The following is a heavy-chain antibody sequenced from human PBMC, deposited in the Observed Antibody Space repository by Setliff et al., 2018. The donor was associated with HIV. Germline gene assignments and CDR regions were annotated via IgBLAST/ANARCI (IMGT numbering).Heavy chain of an antibody. CDR3: ARYYSSGLAVFGY. V-gene: IGHV4-61*09. CDR1: GGSITSGNYY. J-gene: IGHJ4*02. Sequence: SETLSLTCTVSGGSITSGNYYWSWIRQPAGKGLEWIGHIYSSGSTKYNPSLKSRVTVSVATSMNQFSLNLFSVTAADTAVYYCARYYSSGLAVFGYWGQGTLVTVSS. D-gene: IGHD6-25*01. CDR2: IYSSGST.